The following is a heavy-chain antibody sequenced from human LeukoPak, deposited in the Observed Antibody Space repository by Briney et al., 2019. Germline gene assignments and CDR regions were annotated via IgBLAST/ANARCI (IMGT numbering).Heavy chain of an antibody. J-gene: IGHJ3*02. V-gene: IGHV3-23*01. CDR2: ISGRDGST. D-gene: IGHD3-3*02. Sequence: GGSLRLSCAASGFTFSSYAMNWVRQAPGKGLEWVSAISGRDGSTYYADSVKGRFTISRDNSKNTLYLQMNSLRAEDTAVYYCAKIRPPAYDIWGQGTMVTVSS. CDR1: GFTFSSYA. CDR3: AKIRPPAYDI.